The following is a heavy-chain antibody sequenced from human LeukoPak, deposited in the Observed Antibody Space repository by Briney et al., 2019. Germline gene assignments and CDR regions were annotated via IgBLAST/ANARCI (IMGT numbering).Heavy chain of an antibody. Sequence: PSQTLSLTCTVSGGSISSGGYYWSWIRQPPGKGLEWIGYIYHSGSTYYNPSLKSRVTISVDRSKNQFSLKLSSVTAADTAVYYCARYYYDSSGYYGHFDYWGQGTLVSVSS. J-gene: IGHJ4*02. CDR3: ARYYYDSSGYYGHFDY. V-gene: IGHV4-30-2*01. D-gene: IGHD3-22*01. CDR1: GGSISSGGYY. CDR2: IYHSGST.